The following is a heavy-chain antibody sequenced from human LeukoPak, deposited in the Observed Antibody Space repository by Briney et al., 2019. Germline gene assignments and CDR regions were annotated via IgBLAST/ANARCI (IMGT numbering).Heavy chain of an antibody. V-gene: IGHV4-34*01. CDR2: INHSGST. CDR1: GGSFSGYY. CDR3: ARSNWFDP. J-gene: IGHJ5*02. Sequence: SETLSLTCAVYGGSFSGYYWSWIRQPPGKGLEWIGEINHSGSTNYNPSLKSRVTISVDTSKNQFSLKLSSVTAADTAVYYCARSNWFDPWGQGTLVTVSS.